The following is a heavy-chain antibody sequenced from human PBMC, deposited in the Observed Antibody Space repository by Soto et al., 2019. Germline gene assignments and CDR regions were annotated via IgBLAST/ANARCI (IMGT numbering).Heavy chain of an antibody. J-gene: IGHJ6*02. V-gene: IGHV1-2*02. CDR1: GYTFTGYY. CDR2: INRNSGGT. D-gene: IGHD1-26*01. Sequence: QVQLVQSGTEVKRPGDSVKVSCKASGYTFTGYYVHWVRQARGQGLERTCWINRNSGGTYLAQRFQGRDTLNRDTSIGTAYMELRGLASDDTAEYYCAKGGAIVAAGTRVYLYNAMDVWGQGTTVTVSS. CDR3: AKGGAIVAAGTRVYLYNAMDV.